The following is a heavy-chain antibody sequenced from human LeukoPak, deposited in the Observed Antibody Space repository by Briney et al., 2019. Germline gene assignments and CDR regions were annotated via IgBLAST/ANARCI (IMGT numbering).Heavy chain of an antibody. CDR3: ARRGAPDAFDI. Sequence: ASVKVSCKASGYTFSYYTLNWVRQAPGQRLEWMGWINAGNGNTKYSQKFQGRVTITRDTSASTAYMELSSLRSEDTAIYYCARRGAPDAFDIWGQGTIVTVSS. D-gene: IGHD4/OR15-4a*01. V-gene: IGHV1-3*01. CDR1: GYTFSYYT. CDR2: INAGNGNT. J-gene: IGHJ3*02.